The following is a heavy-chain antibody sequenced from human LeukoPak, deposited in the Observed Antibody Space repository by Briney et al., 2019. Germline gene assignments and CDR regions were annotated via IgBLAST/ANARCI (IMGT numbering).Heavy chain of an antibody. Sequence: GGSLRLSCAASGFTFSSYSMNWVRQAPGKGLEWVSSISSSSRYIYYTDSVKGRFTISRDNAKNSLYLQMNSLRAEDTAVYYCARTQYSSPRFDYWGQGTLVTVSS. CDR3: ARTQYSSPRFDY. CDR1: GFTFSSYS. J-gene: IGHJ4*02. CDR2: ISSSSRYI. D-gene: IGHD6-6*01. V-gene: IGHV3-21*01.